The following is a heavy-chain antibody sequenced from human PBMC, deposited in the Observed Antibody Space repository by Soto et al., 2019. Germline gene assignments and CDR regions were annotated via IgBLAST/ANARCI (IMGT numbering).Heavy chain of an antibody. CDR3: ARTYWSGWGRRLFDY. Sequence: SETLSLTCTVSGGSITSGDNYWSWIRQPPGKGLEWIGYIYYSGHTYYNPSLKSRLTISVDTSKNQFSLKLSSVTAADTAVYCCARTYWSGWGRRLFDYWRQGALVTVPS. J-gene: IGHJ4*02. CDR2: IYYSGHT. D-gene: IGHD3-3*01. CDR1: GGSITSGDNY. V-gene: IGHV4-30-4*01.